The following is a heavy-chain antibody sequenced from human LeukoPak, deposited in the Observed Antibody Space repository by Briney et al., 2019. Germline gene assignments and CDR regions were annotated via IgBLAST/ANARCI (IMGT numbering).Heavy chain of an antibody. CDR2: IDSDGSST. CDR1: GFTFSHYW. D-gene: IGHD6-19*01. Sequence: GGSLRLSCAASGFTFSHYWMHWVRHAPGKGLVWVSRIDSDGSSTYYADSVKGRFTISRDNAKNTLYLQMNSLRAEDTAVYYCARVSVALADDYWGQGTLVTVSS. CDR3: ARVSVALADDY. V-gene: IGHV3-74*01. J-gene: IGHJ4*02.